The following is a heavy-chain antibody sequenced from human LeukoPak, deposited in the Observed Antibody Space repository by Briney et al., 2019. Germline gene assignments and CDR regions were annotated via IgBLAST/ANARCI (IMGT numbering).Heavy chain of an antibody. CDR1: GFTFTSSA. CDR2: IVVGSGNT. J-gene: IGHJ6*02. D-gene: IGHD6-6*01. CDR3: AASIAARNPINYYYYYGMDV. Sequence: SVKVSCKASGFTFTSSAVQWVRQARGQRLEWIGWIVVGSGNTNYAQKFQERVTITRDMSTSTAYMELSSLRSEDTAVYYCAASIAARNPINYYYYYGMDVWGQGTTVTVSS. V-gene: IGHV1-58*01.